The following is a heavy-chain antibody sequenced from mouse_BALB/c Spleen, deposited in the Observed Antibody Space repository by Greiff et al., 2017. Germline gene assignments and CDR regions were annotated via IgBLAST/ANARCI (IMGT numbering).Heavy chain of an antibody. D-gene: IGHD2-2*01. CDR1: GYTFTDYY. CDR2: VNPYNGGT. J-gene: IGHJ4*01. CDR3: ASGYAMDY. V-gene: IGHV1-19*01. Sequence: VQLKESGPELVKPGASVKMSCKASGYTFTDYYMDWVKQSHGESFEWIGRVNPYNGGTSYNQKFKGKATLTVDKSSSTAYMELNSLTSEDSAVYYCASGYAMDYWGQGTSVTVSS.